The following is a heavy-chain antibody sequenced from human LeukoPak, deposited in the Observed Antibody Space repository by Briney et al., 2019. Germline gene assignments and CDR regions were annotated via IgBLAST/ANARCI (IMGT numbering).Heavy chain of an antibody. J-gene: IGHJ6*03. CDR3: AKGGAVSSKSITMVRGTRRYYYYMDV. Sequence: GGSLRLSCAASGFTFSNYAMSWVRQAPGKGLEWVSTISGGTDTTYYADSVKGRFTISRDNSKNTLYLQMNSLRAEDTAVYYCAKGGAVSSKSITMVRGTRRYYYYMDVWGKGTTVTISS. V-gene: IGHV3-23*01. CDR1: GFTFSNYA. CDR2: ISGGTDTT. D-gene: IGHD3-10*01.